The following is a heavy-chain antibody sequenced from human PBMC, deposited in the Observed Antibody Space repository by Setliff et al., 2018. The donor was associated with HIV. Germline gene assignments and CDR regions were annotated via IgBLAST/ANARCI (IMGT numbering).Heavy chain of an antibody. CDR2: VDPENGQT. V-gene: IGHV1-69-2*01. J-gene: IGHJ4*02. CDR1: GYSFTSSE. D-gene: IGHD5-12*01. CDR3: AIGYSHGPNY. Sequence: KISCVGSGYSFTSSEISWVRQMPGKGLEWMGRVDPENGQTVYAEKLQGRVIIRADTSIDTAYMELSSLRSEDTAVYYCAIGYSHGPNYWGQGTLVTVSS.